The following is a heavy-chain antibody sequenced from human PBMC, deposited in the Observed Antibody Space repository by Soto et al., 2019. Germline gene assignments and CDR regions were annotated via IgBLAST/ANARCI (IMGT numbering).Heavy chain of an antibody. V-gene: IGHV4-39*01. Sequence: QLQLQESGPGLVKPSETLSLTCTVSGDSISSRSHYWGWLRQPPRKGLEWIGNIFYSGTTYYNPSLKIRITNSVDTSKNQFYLKLSSVTAADTAVYYCAKRPRAAPFDDWGQGTLVTVSS. D-gene: IGHD6-13*01. J-gene: IGHJ4*02. CDR1: GDSISSRSHY. CDR3: AKRPRAAPFDD. CDR2: IFYSGTT.